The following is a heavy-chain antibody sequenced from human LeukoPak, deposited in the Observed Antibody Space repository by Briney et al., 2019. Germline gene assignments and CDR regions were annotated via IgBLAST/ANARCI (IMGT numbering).Heavy chain of an antibody. D-gene: IGHD6-13*01. CDR3: ARGTGYSSSWYHY. CDR2: IDSTSSTI. V-gene: IGHV3-48*02. Sequence: GGSLRLSCAASGFTFSSYSMNWVRQAPGKGLEWVSYIDSTSSTIYYADSVKGRFTISRDNAKNSLSLQMNSLRDEDTAVYYCARGTGYSSSWYHYWGQGTLVTVSS. CDR1: GFTFSSYS. J-gene: IGHJ4*02.